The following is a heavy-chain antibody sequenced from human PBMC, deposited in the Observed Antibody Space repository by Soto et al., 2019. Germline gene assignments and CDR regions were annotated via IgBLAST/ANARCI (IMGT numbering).Heavy chain of an antibody. CDR3: ARGRYGDY. CDR1: GYAFTTYG. Sequence: QVHLVQSGAEVKKPGASVKVSCKGSGYAFTTYGITWVRQAPGQGLEWMGWISAHNGNTNYAQKLQGRVTVTRDTSTSTAYMELRSVSSDVTAVYYCARGRYGDYWGQGALVTVSS. CDR2: ISAHNGNT. D-gene: IGHD1-1*01. V-gene: IGHV1-18*01. J-gene: IGHJ4*02.